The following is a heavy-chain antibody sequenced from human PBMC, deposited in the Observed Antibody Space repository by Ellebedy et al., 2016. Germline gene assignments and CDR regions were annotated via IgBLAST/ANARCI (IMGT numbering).Heavy chain of an antibody. V-gene: IGHV4-31*03. CDR3: ARDGVQCTSNSCSPYGHFDL. CDR2: IYHSGST. J-gene: IGHJ2*01. Sequence: LRLSXSVSGGSISSAGYYWTWIRQHPGKGLEWIGYIYHSGSTYYSPSLKSRVIMSLDMSQNQLSPKLSSVPAADTAVYYCARDGVQCTSNSCSPYGHFDLWGRGTLVTVSS. CDR1: GGSISSAGYY. D-gene: IGHD2-2*01.